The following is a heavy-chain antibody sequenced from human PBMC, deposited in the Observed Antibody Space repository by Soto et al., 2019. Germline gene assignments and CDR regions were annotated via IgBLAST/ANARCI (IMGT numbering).Heavy chain of an antibody. Sequence: GESPKISCKGSGYRFTNYWIGWVRQMPGKGLEWMGIIYPGDSDTRYSPSFQGQVTISADKSISTAYLQWSSLKASDTAMYYCARGSIYYDSSGYYSNWFDPWGQGTLVTVSS. J-gene: IGHJ5*02. V-gene: IGHV5-51*01. CDR2: IYPGDSDT. CDR3: ARGSIYYDSSGYYSNWFDP. CDR1: GYRFTNYW. D-gene: IGHD3-22*01.